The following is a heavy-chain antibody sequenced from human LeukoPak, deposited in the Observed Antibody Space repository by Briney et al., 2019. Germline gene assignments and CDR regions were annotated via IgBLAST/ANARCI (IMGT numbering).Heavy chain of an antibody. CDR3: ARERVSDVPAGVGQDWFDP. CDR2: MNPESGGS. CDR1: GYTFTDYY. J-gene: IGHJ5*02. D-gene: IGHD3-10*02. Sequence: ASVKVSCKASGYTFTDYYLHWVRQAPGQGLEWMGWMNPESGGSSSAQNFQGRVTMTRDTSINTAYMELSRLTSDDTAVYYCARERVSDVPAGVGQDWFDPWGQGTLVTVSS. V-gene: IGHV1-2*02.